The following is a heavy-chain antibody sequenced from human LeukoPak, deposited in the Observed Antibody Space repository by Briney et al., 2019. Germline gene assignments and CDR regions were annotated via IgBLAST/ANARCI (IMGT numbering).Heavy chain of an antibody. J-gene: IGHJ6*03. V-gene: IGHV3-11*01. D-gene: IGHD1-26*01. CDR1: GFTFSDYY. Sequence: GGSLRLSCAASGFTFSDYYMSWIRQAPGKGLEWVSYISSSGSTIYYADSVKGRFTISRDNAKNSLYLQMNSLRAEDTAVYYCARGGWELSYYYYYMDVWGKGTTVTISS. CDR2: ISSSGSTI. CDR3: ARGGWELSYYYYYMDV.